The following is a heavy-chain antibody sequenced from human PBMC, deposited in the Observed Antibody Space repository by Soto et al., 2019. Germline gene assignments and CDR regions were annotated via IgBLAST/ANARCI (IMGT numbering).Heavy chain of an antibody. CDR1: GYTFTSYG. CDR3: ARGRYGDY. CDR2: ISAHNDNT. J-gene: IGHJ4*02. Sequence: QVHLVQSGAEVKKPGASVKVSCKCSGYTFTSYGITWVRQAPGQGLEWMGWISAHNDNTDYAQKLQGRVTVTRDTSTITAYMELRSLRSDDTAVYYCARGRYGDYWGQGALVTVSS. D-gene: IGHD1-1*01. V-gene: IGHV1-18*01.